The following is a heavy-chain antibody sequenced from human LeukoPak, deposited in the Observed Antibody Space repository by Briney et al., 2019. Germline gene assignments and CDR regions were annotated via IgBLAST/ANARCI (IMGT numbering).Heavy chain of an antibody. Sequence: ASVKVSCKVSGYTLTELSMHWVRQAPGKGLEWMGGFDPEDGETIYAQKFQGRVTMTEDTSTDTAYMELSSLRSEDTAVYYCATLKFHYDAFDIWGQGTMVTVSS. CDR1: GYTLTELS. CDR3: ATLKFHYDAFDI. J-gene: IGHJ3*02. V-gene: IGHV1-24*01. CDR2: FDPEDGET.